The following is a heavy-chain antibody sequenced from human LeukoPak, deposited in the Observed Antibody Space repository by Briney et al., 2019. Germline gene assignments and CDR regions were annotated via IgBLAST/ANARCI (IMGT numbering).Heavy chain of an antibody. D-gene: IGHD3-9*01. V-gene: IGHV3-7*01. CDR2: IKEDGSEK. Sequence: GGSLRLSCAASGFTFSNYWMSWVRQAPGKGLEWVANIKEDGSEKSYVDSVKGGFTVSRDNAKNTLYLQMNTLRVEDTAVYYCTRDLMDYDVSTGLHHYYMDVWGQGTTVTVSS. J-gene: IGHJ6*02. CDR3: TRDLMDYDVSTGLHHYYMDV. CDR1: GFTFSNYW.